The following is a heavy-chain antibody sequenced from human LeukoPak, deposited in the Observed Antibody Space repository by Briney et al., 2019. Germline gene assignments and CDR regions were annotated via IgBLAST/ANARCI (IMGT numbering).Heavy chain of an antibody. D-gene: IGHD6-19*01. V-gene: IGHV3-49*04. CDR1: GFTFGDYA. CDR2: IRSKANGGTT. Sequence: PGGSLRLSCTTSGFTFGDYAMTWVRQAPGKGLEWASFIRSKANGGTTEYAASVKGRFTISRDDSKSIAYLQMNSLKTEDTAVYYCTRTGSSGWYSLDYFDYWGQGTLVTVSS. J-gene: IGHJ4*02. CDR3: TRTGSSGWYSLDYFDY.